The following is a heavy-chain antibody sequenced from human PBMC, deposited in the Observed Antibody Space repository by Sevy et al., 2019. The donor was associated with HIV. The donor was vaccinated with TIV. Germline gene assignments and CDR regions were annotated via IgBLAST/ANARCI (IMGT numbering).Heavy chain of an antibody. Sequence: GGSLRLSCAASGFTFSIYAMSWVRQAPGKGLEWVSTISVSGGSTYYADSVKGRFTISRDNSKNTLYLQMNSLRAEDTAIYFCAKDHDNNWFDAWGQGTLVTVSS. V-gene: IGHV3-23*01. CDR1: GFTFSIYA. CDR2: ISVSGGST. CDR3: AKDHDNNWFDA. J-gene: IGHJ5*02. D-gene: IGHD3-9*01.